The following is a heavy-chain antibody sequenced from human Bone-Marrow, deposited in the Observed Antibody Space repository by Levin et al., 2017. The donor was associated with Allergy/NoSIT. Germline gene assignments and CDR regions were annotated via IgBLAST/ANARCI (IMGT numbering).Heavy chain of an antibody. CDR2: IDSAGTT. Sequence: PGGSLRLSCAASGFAVSATYMNWVRQTPMKGLEWVSLIDSAGTTQYADSVKGRFTLSRDSSENIVYLQMNSLTADDTAIYYCSRAYFGSGASWVALDIWGRGTMVTVSS. V-gene: IGHV3-53*01. D-gene: IGHD3-10*01. CDR1: GFAVSATY. CDR3: SRAYFGSGASWVALDI. J-gene: IGHJ3*02.